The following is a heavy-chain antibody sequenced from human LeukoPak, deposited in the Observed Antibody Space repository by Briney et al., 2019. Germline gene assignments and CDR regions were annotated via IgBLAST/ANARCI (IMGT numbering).Heavy chain of an antibody. CDR1: GXTFDNYA. V-gene: IGHV3-43*02. Sequence: GGSLRLSCAASGXTFDNYAIHWVRQAPGKGLEWVSLISGDGGSTYYADSMKGRFTISRDNSKNSLYLQMNSLRTEDTALYYCARDSQEFFQHWGQGTLVTVSS. J-gene: IGHJ1*01. CDR3: ARDSQEFFQH. CDR2: ISGDGGST.